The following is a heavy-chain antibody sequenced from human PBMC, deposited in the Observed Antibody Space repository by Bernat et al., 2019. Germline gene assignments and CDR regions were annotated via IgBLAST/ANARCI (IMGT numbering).Heavy chain of an antibody. J-gene: IGHJ6*02. V-gene: IGHV3-21*01. CDR3: ASGFPYYYYGMDV. CDR2: ISSSSSYI. D-gene: IGHD2-21*01. CDR1: GFTFSSYS. Sequence: VQLVESGGGLVKPGGSLRLSCAASGFTFSSYSMNWVRQAPGKGLEWVSSISSSSSYIYYADSVKGRFTISRDNAKNSLYLQMNSLRAEDTAVYYCASGFPYYYYGMDVWGQGTTVTVSS.